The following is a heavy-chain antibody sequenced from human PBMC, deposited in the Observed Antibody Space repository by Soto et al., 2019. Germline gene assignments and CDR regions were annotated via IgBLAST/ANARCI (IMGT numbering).Heavy chain of an antibody. D-gene: IGHD6-19*01. J-gene: IGHJ4*02. CDR1: DVSTTNFF. CDR2: IHSSGTT. Sequence: QVQLHEPGPGLVKPSETLSLTCTVSDVSTTNFFWKWFRQPPGKGLEWIGIIHSSGTTNFNPSLESPVTISLDTSKSQCSLKMTSVTAADSAVYYCASGSGWLTDYWGRGSQVNVST. CDR3: ASGSGWLTDY. V-gene: IGHV4-59*08.